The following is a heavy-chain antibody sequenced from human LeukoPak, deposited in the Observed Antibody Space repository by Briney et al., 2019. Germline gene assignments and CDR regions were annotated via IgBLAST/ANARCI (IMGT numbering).Heavy chain of an antibody. Sequence: SETLSLTCTVSGGSVSSGSYYWSWIRQPPGTGLEWIGYIYYSGSTNYNPSLKSRVTISVDTSKNQFSLKLSSVTAADTAVYYCARDYYDSSGYVTFDYWGQGTLVTVSS. CDR2: IYYSGST. CDR3: ARDYYDSSGYVTFDY. D-gene: IGHD3-22*01. J-gene: IGHJ4*02. V-gene: IGHV4-61*01. CDR1: GGSVSSGSYY.